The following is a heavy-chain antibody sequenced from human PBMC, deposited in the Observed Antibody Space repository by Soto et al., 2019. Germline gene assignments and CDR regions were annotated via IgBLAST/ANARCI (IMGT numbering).Heavy chain of an antibody. CDR3: ARHDYDLNPFDP. V-gene: IGHV4-39*01. D-gene: IGHD3-16*01. Sequence: QLQLQESGPGLVKPSETLSLTCTVSGGSISSSSYYWGWIRQPPGKGLEWIGSIYYSGSTYYNPSLKSRVTISVDTSKNQFSLKLSSVTAADTAVYYCARHDYDLNPFDPWGQGTLVTVSS. CDR2: IYYSGST. J-gene: IGHJ5*02. CDR1: GGSISSSSYY.